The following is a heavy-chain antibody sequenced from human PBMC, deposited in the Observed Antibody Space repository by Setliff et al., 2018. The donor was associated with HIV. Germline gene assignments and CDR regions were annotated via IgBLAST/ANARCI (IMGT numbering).Heavy chain of an antibody. CDR1: QYTLTGYY. Sequence: ASVKVSCKASQYTLTGYYLHWVRQAPGRSLEFMGWINPNRGDTKYAQEFQGRVTMTTDTSLNTAYMELSGLRSDDTAVYYCVRGLPSGWTGYLPGLNHFDSWGQGTLVTVSS. D-gene: IGHD3-9*01. CDR2: INPNRGDT. CDR3: VRGLPSGWTGYLPGLNHFDS. J-gene: IGHJ4*02. V-gene: IGHV1-2*02.